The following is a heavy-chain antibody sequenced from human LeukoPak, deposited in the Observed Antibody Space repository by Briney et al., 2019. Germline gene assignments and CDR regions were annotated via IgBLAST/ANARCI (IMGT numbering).Heavy chain of an antibody. J-gene: IGHJ5*02. Sequence: SETLSLTCGVSGYSISSHYWGRIRQPPGKGLGWIGTIYHSGITYYNPSLKSRVTISVDTSKNQFSLKLSSVTAADTAVYYCARTVVAATNWFDPWGQGTPVTVSS. CDR1: GYSISSHY. CDR3: ARTVVAATNWFDP. V-gene: IGHV4-38-2*01. D-gene: IGHD2-15*01. CDR2: IYHSGIT.